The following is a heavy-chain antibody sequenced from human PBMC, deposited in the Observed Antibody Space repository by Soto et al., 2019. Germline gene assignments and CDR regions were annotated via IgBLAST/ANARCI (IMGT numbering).Heavy chain of an antibody. CDR3: AKDSVLATATTRRPYYFDH. V-gene: IGHV3-23*01. CDR1: AFTFSSYG. CDR2: ISGSDGST. D-gene: IGHD4-17*01. J-gene: IGHJ4*02. Sequence: EVQLLESGGGLVQPGGSLRLSCAASAFTFSSYGMSWVRQAPGKGLEWVSGISGSDGSTYYADSVKGRFTISRDNSKNTLYLHMNSLRADDTAAYYCAKDSVLATATTRRPYYFDHWGQGTLVTVSS.